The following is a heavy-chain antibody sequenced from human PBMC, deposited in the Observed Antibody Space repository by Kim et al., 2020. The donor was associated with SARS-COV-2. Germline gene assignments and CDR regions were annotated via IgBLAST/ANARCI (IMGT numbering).Heavy chain of an antibody. V-gene: IGHV4-34*01. CDR2: INHSGST. Sequence: SETLSLTCAVYGGSFSGYYWSWIRQPPGKGLEWIGEINHSGSTNYNPSLKSRVTISVDTSKNQFSLKLSSVTAADTAVYYCARALVVVPAAIYLIDYGMDVWGQGTTVTVSS. CDR1: GGSFSGYY. J-gene: IGHJ6*02. D-gene: IGHD2-2*01. CDR3: ARALVVVPAAIYLIDYGMDV.